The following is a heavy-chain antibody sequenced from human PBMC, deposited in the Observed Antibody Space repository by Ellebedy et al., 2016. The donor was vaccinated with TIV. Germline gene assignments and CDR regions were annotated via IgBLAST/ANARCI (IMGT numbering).Heavy chain of an antibody. V-gene: IGHV3-23*01. J-gene: IGHJ5*02. CDR1: GFTFNNYA. CDR2: ISHTGSRT. CDR3: VRDGRYCSGGTCYSGAGS. D-gene: IGHD2-15*01. Sequence: GESLKISCAASGFTFNNYAMSWVRQAPGKGLEWVSTISHTGSRTYYADSVKGRFTISRDNAKNSLYLQLNSLRAEDTAVYYCVRDGRYCSGGTCYSGAGSWGQGTLVTVSS.